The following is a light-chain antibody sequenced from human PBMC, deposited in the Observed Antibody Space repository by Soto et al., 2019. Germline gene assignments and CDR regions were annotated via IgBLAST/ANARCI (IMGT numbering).Light chain of an antibody. CDR2: SAS. CDR1: QDISVY. V-gene: IGKV1-27*01. CDR3: QKFNTAPLT. J-gene: IGKJ5*01. Sequence: DTPMTQSTSSLSASVGDRVTITCRASQDISVYLAWYQQKPGKVPKILIYSASTLQSGVPSRFSGSGSGTDFTLTISSLQPEDVATYYCQKFNTAPLTFGQGTRLEIK.